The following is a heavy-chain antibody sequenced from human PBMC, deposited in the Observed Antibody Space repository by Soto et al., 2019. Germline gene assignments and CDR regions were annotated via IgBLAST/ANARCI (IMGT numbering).Heavy chain of an antibody. CDR3: ARRGFRAVRGVIYDY. CDR1: GGSFSGYY. V-gene: IGHV4-34*01. Sequence: SETLSLTCAVYGGSFSGYYWSWIRQPPGKGLEWIGEINHSGSTNYNPSLKSRVTISVDTSKNQFSLKLSSVTAADTAVYYCARRGFRAVRGVIYDYWGQGTLVTVSS. D-gene: IGHD3-10*01. CDR2: INHSGST. J-gene: IGHJ4*02.